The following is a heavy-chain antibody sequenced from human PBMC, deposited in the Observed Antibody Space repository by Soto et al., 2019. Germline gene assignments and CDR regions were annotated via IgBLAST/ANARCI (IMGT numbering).Heavy chain of an antibody. D-gene: IGHD3-22*01. CDR2: IIPLFGKA. CDR3: AKDGTLYDSSGYYYLY. CDR1: GGTFSRYA. J-gene: IGHJ4*02. V-gene: IGHV1-69*13. Sequence: SVKVSCKASGGTFSRYAISWVRQASGQGLEWMGGIIPLFGKANYAQKFQGRVTITADESTSTAYMELSSLRSEDTAVYYCAKDGTLYDSSGYYYLYWGQGTLVTVSS.